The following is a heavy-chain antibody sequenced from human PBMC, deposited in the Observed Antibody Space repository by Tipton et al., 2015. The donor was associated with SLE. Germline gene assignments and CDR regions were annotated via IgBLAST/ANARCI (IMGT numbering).Heavy chain of an antibody. V-gene: IGHV4-59*12. CDR1: GGSISSYY. CDR2: IYYSGST. CDR3: ARGGASDIIDY. J-gene: IGHJ4*02. D-gene: IGHD2-15*01. Sequence: TLSLTCTVSGGSISSYYWSWIRQPPGKGLEWIGYIYYSGSTNYNPSLKSRVTISVDTSKNQISLKLTSVTAADTAVYYCARGGASDIIDYWGQGTLVTVSS.